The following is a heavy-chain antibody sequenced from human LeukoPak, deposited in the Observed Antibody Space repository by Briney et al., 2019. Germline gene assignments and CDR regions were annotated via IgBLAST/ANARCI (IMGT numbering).Heavy chain of an antibody. CDR3: ARGGGSSWNDYDY. CDR1: GYTFSNYA. CDR2: INAGNGDT. V-gene: IGHV1-3*01. J-gene: IGHJ4*02. Sequence: ASVKVSCKASGYTFSNYAIHWVRQAPGQGLEWMGWINAGNGDTKYSQNLQGRVTITRDTSASIVYMELSSLRSEDTAVYYCARGGGSSWNDYDYWGQGTLVTVSS. D-gene: IGHD6-13*01.